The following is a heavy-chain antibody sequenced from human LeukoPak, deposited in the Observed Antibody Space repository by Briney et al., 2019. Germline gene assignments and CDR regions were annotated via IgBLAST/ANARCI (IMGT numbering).Heavy chain of an antibody. J-gene: IGHJ3*02. D-gene: IGHD5-12*01. CDR3: ARQSVADAFDI. V-gene: IGHV4-59*01. Sequence: SETLSLTCTVSGGSISSYYWSWIRQPPGKGLEWIGYIYDSGSTNHNPSLKSRVTISVDTSKNQFSLKLSSVTAADTAVYYCARQSVADAFDIWGQGTMVTVSS. CDR1: GGSISSYY. CDR2: IYDSGST.